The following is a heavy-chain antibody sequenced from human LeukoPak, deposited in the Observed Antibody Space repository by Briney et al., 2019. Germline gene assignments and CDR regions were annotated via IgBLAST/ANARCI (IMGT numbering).Heavy chain of an antibody. CDR2: IRFDGSNK. V-gene: IGHV3-30*02. D-gene: IGHD1-20*01. CDR3: AKDYGITGTGGAWLDP. CDR1: GFAFSRYG. J-gene: IGHJ5*02. Sequence: PGGSLRLSCAASGFAFSRYGTHWVRQAPGKGLEWVAFIRFDGSNKNHADSVKGRFTISRDNSKNMLYLQMNSLRPEDTSVYYCAKDYGITGTGGAWLDPWGQGTLVTVSS.